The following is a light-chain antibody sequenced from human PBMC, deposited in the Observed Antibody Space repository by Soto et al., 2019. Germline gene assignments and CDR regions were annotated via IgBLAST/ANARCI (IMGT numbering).Light chain of an antibody. V-gene: IGLV2-14*03. CDR1: SSDVGGYNY. CDR3: SSYTGSTTLLV. CDR2: DVS. J-gene: IGLJ2*01. Sequence: QSVLTQPASVSGSPGQSITISCTGTSSDVGGYNYVSWYQQHPGKAPKLMIYDVSNRPSGVSNRFSGSRSGSTASLTISGLQAEDEAHYYCSSYTGSTTLLVFGGGTKLTVL.